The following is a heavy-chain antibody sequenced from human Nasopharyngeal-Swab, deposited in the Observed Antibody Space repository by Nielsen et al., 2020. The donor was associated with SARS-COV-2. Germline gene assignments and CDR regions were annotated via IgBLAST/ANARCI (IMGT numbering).Heavy chain of an antibody. V-gene: IGHV1-3*01. CDR1: GYNFASYI. Sequence: ASVKVSCKVSGYNFASYILHWVRQAPGQRPEWMGWINAGNGHTEYSQKFQGRVTITRDTSATTAYMELSSLRSEDTGVYYCARVFVYNYGMDGWGQGTTVTVSS. CDR3: ARVFVYNYGMDG. CDR2: INAGNGHT. J-gene: IGHJ6*02.